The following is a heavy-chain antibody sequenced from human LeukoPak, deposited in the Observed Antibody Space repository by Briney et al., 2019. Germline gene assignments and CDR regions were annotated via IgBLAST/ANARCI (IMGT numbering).Heavy chain of an antibody. J-gene: IGHJ5*02. CDR3: ARALGPTAVNNWFDR. CDR1: GFTFSSYG. Sequence: PGGSLRLSCAASGFTFSSYGMHWVRQAPGKGLEWVAVISYDGSNKYYADSVKGRFTISRDNSKNTLYLQMNSLRAEDTAVYYCARALGPTAVNNWFDRWGQGTLVTVSS. V-gene: IGHV3-30*03. D-gene: IGHD2-2*01. CDR2: ISYDGSNK.